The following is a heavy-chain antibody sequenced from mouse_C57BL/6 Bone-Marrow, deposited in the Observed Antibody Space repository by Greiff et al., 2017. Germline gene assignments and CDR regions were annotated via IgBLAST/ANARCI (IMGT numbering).Heavy chain of an antibody. CDR1: GFNIQDDY. D-gene: IGHD2-2*01. Sequence: EVKLMESGAELVRPGASVKLSCTASGFNIQDDYMHWVKQRPEQGLEWIGWIDTENGDTEYASKFQGKATITADTSSNTAYLQLSSLTSEDTAVYYGTFYYGYDVLWGQGTLVTVSA. CDR3: TFYYGYDVL. J-gene: IGHJ3*02. CDR2: IDTENGDT. V-gene: IGHV14-4*01.